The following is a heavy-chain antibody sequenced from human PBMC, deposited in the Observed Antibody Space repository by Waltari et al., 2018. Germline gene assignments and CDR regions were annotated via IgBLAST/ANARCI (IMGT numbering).Heavy chain of an antibody. D-gene: IGHD3-16*01. J-gene: IGHJ3*02. CDR3: ARGGGLDAFDI. CDR1: GGSISSHY. Sequence: QVQLQESGPGLVTPSETLSLTCTASGGSISSHYCSWIRQPPGKGLEWIGYIYYSGSTNYNPSLKSRVTISVDTSKNQFSLKLSSVTAADTAVYYCARGGGLDAFDIWGQGTMVTVSS. CDR2: IYYSGST. V-gene: IGHV4-59*11.